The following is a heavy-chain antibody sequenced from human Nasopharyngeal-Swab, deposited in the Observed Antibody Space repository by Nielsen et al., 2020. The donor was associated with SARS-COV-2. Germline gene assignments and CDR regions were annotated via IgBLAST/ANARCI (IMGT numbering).Heavy chain of an antibody. Sequence: GESLKISCGTSGFSFSNFWMHWARPTPGKGLELVASISPDGRDPSYVDSVKGRFTISRDNAKNTLYLQMNSLRAEDTAVYYCARDVGGRDNYWGQGALVTVSS. J-gene: IGHJ4*02. CDR2: ISPDGRDP. CDR3: ARDVGGRDNY. V-gene: IGHV3-7*01. D-gene: IGHD2-15*01. CDR1: GFSFSNFW.